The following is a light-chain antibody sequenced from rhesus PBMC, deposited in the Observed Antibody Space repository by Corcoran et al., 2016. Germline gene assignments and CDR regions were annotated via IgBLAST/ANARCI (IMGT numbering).Light chain of an antibody. CDR3: QETSNLWT. Sequence: EIVMTQSPATLSLSPGETATISCRTSQSVSSKLAWYQQKPGQAPRLLIYDASSRATGIPDRFSGSGSGTDFTLTISSLEPEDFAVYYCQETSNLWTFGQGTKVEIK. V-gene: IGKV3-31*02. CDR1: QSVSSK. J-gene: IGKJ1*01. CDR2: DAS.